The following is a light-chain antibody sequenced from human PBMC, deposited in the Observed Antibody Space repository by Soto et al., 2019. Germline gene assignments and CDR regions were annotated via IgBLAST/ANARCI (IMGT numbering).Light chain of an antibody. CDR1: QGISRS. CDR2: AAS. V-gene: IGKV1-9*01. CDR3: QKLHNFPLT. Sequence: DIQLTQSPSFLSASVGDRVTITCRASQGISRSLAWYQQKPGEAPRLLIYAASTLQSGVPSRFSGSGYGTEFTLTISSLQPDDFASYYCQKLHNFPLTFGQGTRLEIK. J-gene: IGKJ5*01.